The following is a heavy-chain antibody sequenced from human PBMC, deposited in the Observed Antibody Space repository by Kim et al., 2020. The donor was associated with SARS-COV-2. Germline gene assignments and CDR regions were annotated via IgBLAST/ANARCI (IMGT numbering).Heavy chain of an antibody. CDR3: ARDQSRITIFGVVINYYHMDV. CDR1: GFTFSSYW. Sequence: GGSLRLSCAASGFTFSSYWMSWVRQAPGKGLEWVANIKQDGSEKYYVDSVKGRFTISRDNAKNSLYLQMNSLRAEDTAVYYCARDQSRITIFGVVINYYHMDVWGKGTTVTVSS. J-gene: IGHJ6*03. CDR2: IKQDGSEK. D-gene: IGHD3-3*01. V-gene: IGHV3-7*01.